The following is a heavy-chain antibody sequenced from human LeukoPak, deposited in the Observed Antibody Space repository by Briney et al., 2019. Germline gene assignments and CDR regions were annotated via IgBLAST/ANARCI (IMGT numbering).Heavy chain of an antibody. J-gene: IGHJ3*02. CDR3: ACTVTTRSSYAFDI. CDR1: GGTFSSYA. Sequence: ASVRVSCKASGGTFSSYAISWVRQAPGQGLEWMGRIIPILGIANYAQKFQGRVTITADKSTSTAYMELSSLRSEDTAVYYCACTVTTRSSYAFDIWGQGTMVTVSS. D-gene: IGHD4-17*01. CDR2: IIPILGIA. V-gene: IGHV1-69*04.